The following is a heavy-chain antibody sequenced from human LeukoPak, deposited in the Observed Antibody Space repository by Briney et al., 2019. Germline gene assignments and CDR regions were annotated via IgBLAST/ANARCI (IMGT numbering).Heavy chain of an antibody. Sequence: SGGSLRLSCAASGFTFRDAWMTWVRQAPGKGLEWIGYIYYSGSTNYNPSLKGRVTISVDTSKNQFSLKLSSVTAADTAVYYCARAPTYDLDWFDPWGQGTLVTVSS. J-gene: IGHJ5*02. CDR1: GFTFRDAW. CDR2: IYYSGST. CDR3: ARAPTYDLDWFDP. V-gene: IGHV4-59*01. D-gene: IGHD3-3*01.